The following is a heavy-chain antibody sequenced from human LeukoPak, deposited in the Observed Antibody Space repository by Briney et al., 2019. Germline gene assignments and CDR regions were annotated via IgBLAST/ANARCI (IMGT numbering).Heavy chain of an antibody. CDR3: ATIPYCSGGSCYSGVS. V-gene: IGHV3-48*03. CDR1: GFTFSSYE. J-gene: IGHJ5*02. D-gene: IGHD2-15*01. Sequence: GGSLRLSCAASGFTFSSYEMNWVRQAPGKGLEWVSYITTSGRTIYYADSVKGRFTISRDNAKNSLYLQVDSLRAEDTAVYHCATIPYCSGGSCYSGVSWGQGTLVTVSS. CDR2: ITTSGRTI.